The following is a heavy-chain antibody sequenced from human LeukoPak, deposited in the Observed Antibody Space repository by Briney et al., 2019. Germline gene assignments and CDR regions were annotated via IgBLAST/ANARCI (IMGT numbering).Heavy chain of an antibody. CDR2: IYYSGST. D-gene: IGHD3-9*01. V-gene: IGHV4-31*03. CDR3: ARQYFDWPRNCGYFDY. J-gene: IGHJ4*02. CDR1: GGSISSGGYY. Sequence: SQTLSLTCTVSGGSISSGGYYWSWIRQHPGKGLEWIGYIYYSGSTYYNPSLKSRVTISVDTSKNQFSLKLSSVTAADTAVYYCARQYFDWPRNCGYFDYWGQGTLVTVSS.